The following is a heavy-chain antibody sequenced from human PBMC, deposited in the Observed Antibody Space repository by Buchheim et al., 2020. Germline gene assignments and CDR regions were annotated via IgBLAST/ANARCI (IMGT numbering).Heavy chain of an antibody. V-gene: IGHV1-69*04. CDR1: GGTFSSYA. D-gene: IGHD2-2*01. CDR3: ASLRPAAMMSYYYGMDV. J-gene: IGHJ6*02. CDR2: IIPILGIA. Sequence: QVQLVQSGAEVKKPGSSVTVSCKASGGTFSSYAISWVRQAPGQGLEWMGRIIPILGIANYAQKFQGRVTITADKSTSTAYMELSSLRSEYTAVYYCASLRPAAMMSYYYGMDVWGQGTT.